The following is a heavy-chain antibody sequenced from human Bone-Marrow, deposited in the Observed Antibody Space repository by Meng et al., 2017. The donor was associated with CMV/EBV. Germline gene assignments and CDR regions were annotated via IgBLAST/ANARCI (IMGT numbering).Heavy chain of an antibody. CDR1: GGSFSGYY. CDR3: ACSTSGYYYYGMDV. V-gene: IGHV4-34*01. D-gene: IGHD2-2*01. CDR2: INHSGST. J-gene: IGHJ6*02. Sequence: SETLSLTCAVYGGSFSGYYWSWIRQPPGKGLEWIGEINHSGSTNYNPSLKSRVTISVDTSKNKFSLKLSSVTAADTAVYYCACSTSGYYYYGMDVWGQGTTVTVSS.